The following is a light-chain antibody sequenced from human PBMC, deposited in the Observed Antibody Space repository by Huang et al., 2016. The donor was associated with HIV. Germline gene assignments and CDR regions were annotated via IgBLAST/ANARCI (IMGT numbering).Light chain of an antibody. CDR2: EVS. Sequence: IVMTQSPLFLSVTLGQPASISCNSSQSLLYSDGKTYLYRYLQKPGQSPQLLSYEVSNRFSGVPDRFSGSGSGTDFTLKISRVEADDVGVYYCMQGVHLRTFGQGTKVEIK. V-gene: IGKV2-29*03. J-gene: IGKJ1*01. CDR3: MQGVHLRT. CDR1: QSLLYSDGKTY.